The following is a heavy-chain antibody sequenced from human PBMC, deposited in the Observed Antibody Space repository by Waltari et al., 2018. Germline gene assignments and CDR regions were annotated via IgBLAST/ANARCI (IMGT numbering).Heavy chain of an antibody. Sequence: EVQLVESGGGLVQPGGSLRLSCAASGFTFSSYEMHWVRTAPGQGLEWVSYISSSGSTIYYADSVKGRFTISRDNAKNSLYLQMNSLRAEDTAVYYCAKLPGYCSGGSCSELRDYWGQGTLVTVSS. J-gene: IGHJ4*02. CDR3: AKLPGYCSGGSCSELRDY. V-gene: IGHV3-48*03. CDR2: ISSSGSTI. D-gene: IGHD2-15*01. CDR1: GFTFSSYE.